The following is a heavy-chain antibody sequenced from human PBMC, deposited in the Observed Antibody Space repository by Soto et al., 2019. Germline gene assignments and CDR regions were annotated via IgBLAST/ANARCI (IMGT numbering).Heavy chain of an antibody. CDR3: ANPPRY. J-gene: IGHJ4*02. Sequence: QVQLVQSGAEVKKPESSVKVSCKASGGTFSSYTITWVRQAPGQGLEWMGRIIPILGIANYAQKFQGRVTITADKTTSTAHTELSSLRSEDTAVDYCANPPRYWGQGILVTFSS. CDR2: IIPILGIA. CDR1: GGTFSSYT. V-gene: IGHV1-69*02.